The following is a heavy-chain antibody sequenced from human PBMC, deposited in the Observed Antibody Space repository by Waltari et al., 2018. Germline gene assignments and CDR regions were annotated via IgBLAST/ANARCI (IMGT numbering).Heavy chain of an antibody. J-gene: IGHJ5*02. CDR1: GLRVSSQF. V-gene: IGHV3-53*01. CDR3: AKGGWPAVSTGCFGP. CDR2: IYRNGDT. D-gene: IGHD6-19*01. Sequence: EVQLVESGGGFVLPGGSLRLSWAAPGLRVSSQFTSWVRPAPGRGRGWVAVIYRNGDTHFADSVKGRFTLSKDNANNTVHLHMTSLRVDDTAVYYCAKGGWPAVSTGCFGPWGLGTLVTVSS.